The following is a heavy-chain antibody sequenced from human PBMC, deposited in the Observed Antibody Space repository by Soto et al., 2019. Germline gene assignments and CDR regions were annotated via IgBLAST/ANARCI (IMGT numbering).Heavy chain of an antibody. D-gene: IGHD3-9*01. V-gene: IGHV3-23*01. CDR1: GFTFSSYA. Sequence: GGSLRLSCAASGFTFSSYAMSWVRQAPGKGLEWVSAISGSGGSTYYADPVKGRFTISRDNSKNTLYLQMNSLRAEDTAVYYCAKNVWGITIFGGMDVWGQGTTVTVSS. J-gene: IGHJ6*02. CDR2: ISGSGGST. CDR3: AKNVWGITIFGGMDV.